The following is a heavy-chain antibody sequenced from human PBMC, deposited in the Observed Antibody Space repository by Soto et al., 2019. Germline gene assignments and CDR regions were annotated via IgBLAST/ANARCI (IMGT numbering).Heavy chain of an antibody. J-gene: IGHJ6*02. CDR1: GYTFTSYG. CDR2: ISAYNGNT. Sequence: ASVNVSCKASGYTFTSYGISWVRQAPGQGLEWMGWISAYNGNTNYAQKLQGRVTMTTDTSTSTAYMELRSLRSDDTAVYYCARGELESYYYYGMDVWGQGTTVTVSS. D-gene: IGHD3-3*02. V-gene: IGHV1-18*01. CDR3: ARGELESYYYYGMDV.